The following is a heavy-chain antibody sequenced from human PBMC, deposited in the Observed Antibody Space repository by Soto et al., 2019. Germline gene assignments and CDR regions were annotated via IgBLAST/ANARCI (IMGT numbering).Heavy chain of an antibody. V-gene: IGHV1-2*02. CDR3: ARSSGTYSDFDY. Sequence: QVHLVQSGAEVKKSGASVKVSCEASGYSFTAYCVHWVRQAPGQGLEWMGWIYPNSGGTNYAQRFQGRVAMTTDTSTNTAYMALNSLKSDDTALYFCARSSGTYSDFDYWGQGTQVTVSS. J-gene: IGHJ4*01. D-gene: IGHD1-26*01. CDR2: IYPNSGGT. CDR1: GYSFTAYC.